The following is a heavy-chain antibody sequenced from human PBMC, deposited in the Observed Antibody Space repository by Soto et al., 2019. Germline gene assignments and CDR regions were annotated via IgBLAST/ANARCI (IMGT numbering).Heavy chain of an antibody. CDR2: IIPMFGTT. CDR3: ARDNYYYGSGSY. Sequence: QVQLVQSGAEVKKPGSSVKVSCKASGGTFSSYAISWVRQATGQGLEWMGGIIPMFGTTNYAQKFQGRVTITADKSTTTAYMELSSLRSEDTAVYYCARDNYYYGSGSYWGQGTLVTVSS. V-gene: IGHV1-69*06. J-gene: IGHJ4*02. D-gene: IGHD3-10*01. CDR1: GGTFSSYA.